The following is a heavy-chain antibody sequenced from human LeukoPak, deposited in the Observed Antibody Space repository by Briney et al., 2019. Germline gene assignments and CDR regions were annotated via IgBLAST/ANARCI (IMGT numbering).Heavy chain of an antibody. J-gene: IGHJ4*02. CDR2: ISGSGGST. CDR3: AKRMGGANFDY. V-gene: IGHV3-23*01. CDR1: GXXXXXXX. D-gene: IGHD1-26*01. Sequence: GGSLRLSCAASGXXXXXXXXXXXXXXXXXXXXWVSAISGSGGSTYYADSVKGRFTISRDNSKNTLYLQMNSLRAEDTAVYYCAKRMGGANFDYWGQGTLVTVSS.